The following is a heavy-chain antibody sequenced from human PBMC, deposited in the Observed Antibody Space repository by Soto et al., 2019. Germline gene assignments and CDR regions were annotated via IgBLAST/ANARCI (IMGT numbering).Heavy chain of an antibody. CDR2: IYHSGNT. Sequence: QVQLQESGPGLVKPSGTLSLTCAVSGDSISSSNWWIWVRQPPGKGLEWIGEIYHSGNTNYNPSLKSRVTISVYIAKNQFYLKLSSVTAADTAVYYCARGEAVLYGSGSYYLRDHAYDGMDVCGQGTTVTVSS. CDR1: GDSISSSNW. CDR3: ARGEAVLYGSGSYYLRDHAYDGMDV. J-gene: IGHJ6*02. D-gene: IGHD3-10*01. V-gene: IGHV4-4*02.